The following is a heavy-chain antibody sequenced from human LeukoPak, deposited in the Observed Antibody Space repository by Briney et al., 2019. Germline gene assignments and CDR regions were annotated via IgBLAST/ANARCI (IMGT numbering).Heavy chain of an antibody. CDR3: ARGPDTLGYYMDV. V-gene: IGHV4-59*01. CDR1: GGSISSYY. J-gene: IGHJ6*03. Sequence: PSQTLSLTCTVSGGSISSYYWSWIRQPPGKGLEWIGYIYYSGSTNYNPSLKSRVTISVDTSKNQFSLKLSSVTTADTAVYYCARGPDTLGYYMDVWGKGTTVTVSS. CDR2: IYYSGST. D-gene: IGHD1-14*01.